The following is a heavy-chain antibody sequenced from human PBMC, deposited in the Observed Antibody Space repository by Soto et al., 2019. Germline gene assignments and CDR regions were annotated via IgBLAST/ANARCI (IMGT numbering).Heavy chain of an antibody. CDR3: ARERPDGSRLDP. D-gene: IGHD6-13*01. Sequence: QMQRQESGPGLVKPSQTLSLTCTVSGGSISSGDYYWSWIRQPPGKGLEWIGYIYYSGSTYYNPSLKSRVTISGDASKNQFSLKLSSVTAADTAVYYCARERPDGSRLDPWGQGTLVTVSS. V-gene: IGHV4-30-4*01. J-gene: IGHJ5*02. CDR2: IYYSGST. CDR1: GGSISSGDYY.